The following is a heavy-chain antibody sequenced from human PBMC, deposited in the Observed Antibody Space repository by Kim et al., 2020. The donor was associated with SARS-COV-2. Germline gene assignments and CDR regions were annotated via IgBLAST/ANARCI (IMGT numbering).Heavy chain of an antibody. J-gene: IGHJ4*02. V-gene: IGHV3-48*03. Sequence: GGSLRLSCAASGFTFSSYEMNWVRQAPGKGLEWVSYISSSGSTIYYADSVKGRFTISRDNAKNSLYLQMNSLRAEDTAVYYCAREDSSGWSFYFDYWGQGTLVSVCS. D-gene: IGHD6-19*01. CDR3: AREDSSGWSFYFDY. CDR2: ISSSGSTI. CDR1: GFTFSSYE.